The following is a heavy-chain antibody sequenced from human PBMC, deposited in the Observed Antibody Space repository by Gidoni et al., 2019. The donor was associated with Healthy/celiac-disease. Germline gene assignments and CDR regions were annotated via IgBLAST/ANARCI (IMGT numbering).Heavy chain of an antibody. CDR2: INHSGRT. Sequence: QVQLQQWGAGLLKPSETLSITCAVYGGSFSGYYWSWIRQPPGKGLEWIGEINHSGRTNYNPSLKSRVTISVDTSKNQFSLKLSSVTAADTAVYYCARFAQRGTYYFDYWGQGTLVTVSS. V-gene: IGHV4-34*01. CDR3: ARFAQRGTYYFDY. D-gene: IGHD3-16*01. CDR1: GGSFSGYY. J-gene: IGHJ4*02.